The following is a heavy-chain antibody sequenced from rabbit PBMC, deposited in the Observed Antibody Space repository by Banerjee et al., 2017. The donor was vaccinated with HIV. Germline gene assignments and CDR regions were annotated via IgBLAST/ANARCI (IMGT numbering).Heavy chain of an antibody. D-gene: IGHD2-1*01. CDR2: IYAGSSGRT. Sequence: QEQLVESGGGLVQPEGSLTLTCKASGLDFSSSYWICWVRQAPGKGLEWIACIYAGSSGRTAYASWVNGRFTISSDNAQNTVDLQLNSLTAADTATYFCVRDWRDAGYGDYDYGVVLWGQGTLVTVS. V-gene: IGHV1S45*01. CDR3: VRDWRDAGYGDYDYGVVL. CDR1: GLDFSSSYW. J-gene: IGHJ6*01.